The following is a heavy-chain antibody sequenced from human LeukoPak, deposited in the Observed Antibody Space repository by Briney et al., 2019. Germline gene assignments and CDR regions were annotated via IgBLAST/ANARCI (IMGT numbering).Heavy chain of an antibody. D-gene: IGHD3-10*01. CDR2: INHSGST. V-gene: IGHV4-34*01. CDR1: GGSFSGYY. J-gene: IGHJ4*02. CDR3: ARAFLDGLGSYVGFDY. Sequence: SETLSLTCAVYGGSFSGYYWSWIRQPPGKGLEWIGEINHSGSTNYNPSLKSRVTISVDTSKNQFSLKLSSVTAADTAVYYCARAFLDGLGSYVGFDYWGQGTLVTVSS.